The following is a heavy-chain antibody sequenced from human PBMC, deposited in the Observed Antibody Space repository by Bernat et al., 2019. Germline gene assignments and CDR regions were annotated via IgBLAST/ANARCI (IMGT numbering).Heavy chain of an antibody. CDR3: TREDGNGNSNS. V-gene: IGHV3-49*04. J-gene: IGHJ4*02. CDR1: GFTFGDYS. D-gene: IGHD2-8*01. Sequence: EVQLLESGGGLVQPGGSLRLSCAASGFTFGDYSMTWVRQAPGKGLEWVGFIRSKVYGGTTENAAYLEGRFTISRDDSKSIAYLQMNSLQTEDTAVYFCTREDGNGNSNSWGQGTLVTVSS. CDR2: IRSKVYGGTT.